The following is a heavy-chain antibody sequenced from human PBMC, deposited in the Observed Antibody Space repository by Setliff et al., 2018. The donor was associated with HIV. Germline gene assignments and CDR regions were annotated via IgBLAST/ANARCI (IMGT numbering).Heavy chain of an antibody. Sequence: LRLSCAASGFTFSAYWMSWIRQAPGKGLVWVSRSGPDGSDTNYADFVKGRFIISRDNARNMLYLQLNSLRAEDTAVYYCAANIMGLSPEDFWGQGTLVTVSS. CDR2: SGPDGSDT. J-gene: IGHJ4*02. D-gene: IGHD1-26*01. V-gene: IGHV3-74*01. CDR3: AANIMGLSPEDF. CDR1: GFTFSAYW.